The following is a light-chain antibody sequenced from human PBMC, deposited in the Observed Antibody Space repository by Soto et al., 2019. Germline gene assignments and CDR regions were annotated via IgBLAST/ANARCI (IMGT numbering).Light chain of an antibody. CDR1: QSISSW. Sequence: DIQMTQSPSTLSASVGDRVTITCRASQSISSWLAWYQQKPGKAPKLLIYKASSLESGVPSRFSGSGSGTEVTLTISSLQPDDFATYYCQQYNSYQYTFGQGTKLEIK. CDR3: QQYNSYQYT. J-gene: IGKJ2*01. V-gene: IGKV1-5*03. CDR2: KAS.